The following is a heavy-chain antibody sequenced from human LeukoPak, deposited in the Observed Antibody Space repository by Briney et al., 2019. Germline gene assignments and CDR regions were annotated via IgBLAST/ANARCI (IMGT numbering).Heavy chain of an antibody. J-gene: IGHJ6*02. CDR3: ARRPPWGYYGMDV. V-gene: IGHV4-34*01. CDR2: INHSGST. D-gene: IGHD7-27*01. Sequence: PSETLSLTCTVSGGSISGYYWSWIRQPPGKGLEWIGEINHSGSTNYNPSLKSRVTMSVDTSKNQFSLKLSSVTAADTAVYYCARRPPWGYYGMDVWGQGTMVTVSS. CDR1: GGSISGYY.